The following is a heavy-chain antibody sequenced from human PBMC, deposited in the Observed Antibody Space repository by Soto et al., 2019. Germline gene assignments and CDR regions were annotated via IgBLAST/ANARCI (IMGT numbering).Heavy chain of an antibody. V-gene: IGHV4-34*01. Sequence: SETLSLTCAVYGGSFSGYYWSWIRQPPGKGLEWIGSIYHSGSTYYNPSLKSRVTISVDTSKNQFSLKLSSVTAADTAVYYCVRVGEAAAEDWFDPWGQGTLVTVSS. CDR1: GGSFSGYY. CDR3: VRVGEAAAEDWFDP. D-gene: IGHD6-13*01. J-gene: IGHJ5*02. CDR2: IYHSGST.